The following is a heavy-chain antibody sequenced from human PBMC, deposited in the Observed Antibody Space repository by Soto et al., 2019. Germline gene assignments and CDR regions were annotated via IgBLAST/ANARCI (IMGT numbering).Heavy chain of an antibody. J-gene: IGHJ4*02. CDR3: AKVRYSGSYSPGLFDY. D-gene: IGHD1-26*01. Sequence: ESGGGVVQPGRSLRLSCAASGFTFSSYGMHWVRQAPGKGLEWVAVISYDGSNKYYADSVKGRFTISRDNSKNTLYLQMNSQRAEDTAVYYCAKVRYSGSYSPGLFDYWGQGTLVTVSS. CDR2: ISYDGSNK. CDR1: GFTFSSYG. V-gene: IGHV3-30*18.